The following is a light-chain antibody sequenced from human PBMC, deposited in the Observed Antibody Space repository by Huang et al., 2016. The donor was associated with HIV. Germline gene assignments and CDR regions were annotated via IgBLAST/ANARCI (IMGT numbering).Light chain of an antibody. Sequence: EIVLPQSPGTLSLSPGERAALSCRASEGIRSYYVAWYQQKPGQAPMILIYAASSRATGIPYRFSGSGSVTDFTLTISRLEPEDFAVYYCQHYGPTPSWTFGQGTKVEIK. J-gene: IGKJ1*01. CDR3: QHYGPTPSWT. V-gene: IGKV3-20*01. CDR1: EGIRSYY. CDR2: AAS.